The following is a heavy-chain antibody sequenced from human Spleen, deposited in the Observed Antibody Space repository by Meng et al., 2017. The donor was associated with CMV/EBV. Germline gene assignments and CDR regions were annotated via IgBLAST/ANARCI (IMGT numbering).Heavy chain of an antibody. D-gene: IGHD2-2*02. Sequence: GESLKISCKASGYTFTDYYVHWVRQAPGQGLEWMGWINPNSGGTNYAQNFQGRVTMTRDTSISTSYMELSRLRSDDTAVYYCARVGDWYQLLYHFDYWGQGTLVTVSS. J-gene: IGHJ4*02. CDR3: ARVGDWYQLLYHFDY. V-gene: IGHV1-2*02. CDR2: INPNSGGT. CDR1: GYTFTDYY.